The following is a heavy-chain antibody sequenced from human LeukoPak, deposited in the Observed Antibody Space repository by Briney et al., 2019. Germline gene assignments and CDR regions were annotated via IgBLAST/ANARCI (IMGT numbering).Heavy chain of an antibody. D-gene: IGHD2-15*01. CDR3: ARAMIGYCSGGSCYGPNYYYYMDV. Sequence: GGSLRLSCAASGFTFSSYGMSWVRQAPGKGLEWVSAISGSGGSTYYADSVKGRFTISRDNSKNTLYLQMNSLRAEDTAVYYCARAMIGYCSGGSCYGPNYYYYMDVWGKGTTVTISS. J-gene: IGHJ6*03. CDR1: GFTFSSYG. V-gene: IGHV3-23*01. CDR2: ISGSGGST.